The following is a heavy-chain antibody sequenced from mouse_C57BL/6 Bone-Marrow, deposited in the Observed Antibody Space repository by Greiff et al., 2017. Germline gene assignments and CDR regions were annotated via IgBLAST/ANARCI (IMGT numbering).Heavy chain of an antibody. Sequence: QVQLQQPGAELVRPGTSVKLSCKASGYTFTSYWMHWVKQRPGQGLEWIGVIDPSDSYTNYNQKFKGKATLTVDTSSSTAYMQLSSLTSEDSAVYYCAKSRTYYVPFRYWGQCTTLTVSS. D-gene: IGHD2-10*01. V-gene: IGHV1-59*01. CDR2: IDPSDSYT. J-gene: IGHJ2*01. CDR1: GYTFTSYW. CDR3: AKSRTYYVPFRY.